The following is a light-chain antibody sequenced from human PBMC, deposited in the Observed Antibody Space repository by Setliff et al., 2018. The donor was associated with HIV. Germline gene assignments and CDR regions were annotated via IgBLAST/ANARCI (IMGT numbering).Light chain of an antibody. CDR1: SSDVGAYNY. CDR3: CSYAGTYTYI. V-gene: IGLV2-11*01. Sequence: QSALTQPRSVSGSPGQSVTFSCTGSSSDVGAYNYVSWYQQHPGRAPKLIIYDVRKRPSGVPDRFSGSKSGDTASLTISGLQSEDEADYFCCSYAGTYTYIFGTGTKATVL. J-gene: IGLJ1*01. CDR2: DVR.